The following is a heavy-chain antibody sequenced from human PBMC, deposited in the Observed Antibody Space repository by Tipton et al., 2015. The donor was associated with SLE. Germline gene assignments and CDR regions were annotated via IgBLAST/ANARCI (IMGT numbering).Heavy chain of an antibody. D-gene: IGHD1-1*01. Sequence: TLSLTCTVSGGSISSHYWSWIRQPPGKGLEWIGYIYYSGSTNYNPSLKSRVTISVDTSKNQFSLKLSSVTAADTAVYYCAREALSTTGTTEGWFDPWGQGTLVTASS. CDR2: IYYSGST. CDR3: AREALSTTGTTEGWFDP. CDR1: GGSISSHY. J-gene: IGHJ5*02. V-gene: IGHV4-59*11.